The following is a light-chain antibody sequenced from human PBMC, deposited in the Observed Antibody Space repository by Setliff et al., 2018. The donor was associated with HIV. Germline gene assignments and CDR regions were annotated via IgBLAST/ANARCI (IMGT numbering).Light chain of an antibody. J-gene: IGKJ5*01. V-gene: IGKV3-11*01. CDR2: DAS. CDR3: QQRSNWPSIT. Sequence: EIVLTQSPATLSLSPGERATLSCRASQSVSTYVAWYQQRPGQAPRLLIYDASNRATGIPARFSGSGSETDFTLTISSLEPEDFAVYYCQQRSNWPSITFGQGTRLEIK. CDR1: QSVSTY.